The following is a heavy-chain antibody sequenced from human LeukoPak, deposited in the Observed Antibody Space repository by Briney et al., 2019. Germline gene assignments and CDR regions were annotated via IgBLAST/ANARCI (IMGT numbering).Heavy chain of an antibody. Sequence: SVKVSCKASGGTFSSYAISWVRQAPGQGLEWMGGIIPIFGTANYAQKFQGRVTITADESTSTAYMELSSLRSEDTAVYYCARDWDTAVVEESHDAFDIWGQGTMVTVSS. CDR1: GGTFSSYA. J-gene: IGHJ3*02. CDR3: ARDWDTAVVEESHDAFDI. D-gene: IGHD5-18*01. CDR2: IIPIFGTA. V-gene: IGHV1-69*13.